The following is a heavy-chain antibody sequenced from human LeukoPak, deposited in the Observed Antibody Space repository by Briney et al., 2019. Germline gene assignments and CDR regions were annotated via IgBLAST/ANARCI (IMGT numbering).Heavy chain of an antibody. V-gene: IGHV4-59*12. J-gene: IGHJ3*02. CDR1: GGSISSYY. Sequence: SETLSLTCTVSGGSISSYYWSWIRQPPGKGLEWIGYIYYSGSINYNPSLRSRVTMSLDTSKNQFSLKLSSVTAADTAVYYCARTHRKGYSYAHGRIFHAFDIWGQGTMVTVSS. CDR2: IYYSGSI. D-gene: IGHD5-18*01. CDR3: ARTHRKGYSYAHGRIFHAFDI.